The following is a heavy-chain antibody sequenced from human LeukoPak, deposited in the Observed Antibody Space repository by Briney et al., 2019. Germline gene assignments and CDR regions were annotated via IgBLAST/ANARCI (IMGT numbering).Heavy chain of an antibody. CDR2: ISWNSGSI. V-gene: IGHV3-9*01. D-gene: IGHD3-22*01. J-gene: IGHJ3*02. CDR3: AKDTDSSRGAFDI. Sequence: PGGSLRLSCAASGFTFDDYAMHWVRQAPGKGLEWVSGISWNSGSIGYADSVKGRFTISRDNAKNSLYLQMNSLRAEDTALYYCAKDTDSSRGAFDIWGQGTMVTVSS. CDR1: GFTFDDYA.